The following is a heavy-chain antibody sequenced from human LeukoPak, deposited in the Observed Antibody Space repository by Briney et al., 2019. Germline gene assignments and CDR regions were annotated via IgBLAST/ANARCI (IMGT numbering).Heavy chain of an antibody. CDR2: IYYSGST. V-gene: IGHV4-30-4*01. D-gene: IGHD4-17*01. J-gene: IGHJ4*02. Sequence: SETLSLTRTVSGGSISSGDYYWRWIRQPPGKGLEWIGYIYYSGSTYYNPSLKSRVTISVDTSKNQFSLKLSSVTAADTAVYYCARVAYGENFDYWGQGTLVTVSS. CDR3: ARVAYGENFDY. CDR1: GGSISSGDYY.